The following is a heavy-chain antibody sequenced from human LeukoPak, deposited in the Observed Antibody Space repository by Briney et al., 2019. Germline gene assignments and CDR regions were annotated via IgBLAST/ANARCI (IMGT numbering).Heavy chain of an antibody. CDR2: ISSSGSYI. Sequence: PGGSLRLSCAASGFTFSTYSMNWVRQAPGKGLEWVSSISSSGSYIYYADSMMGRFTISRDNAKNSLYLQMNSLRVEDTAVYYCARGGDCGGDCYQIDYWGQGTLVTVAS. CDR3: ARGGDCGGDCYQIDY. CDR1: GFTFSTYS. V-gene: IGHV3-21*01. J-gene: IGHJ4*02. D-gene: IGHD2-21*02.